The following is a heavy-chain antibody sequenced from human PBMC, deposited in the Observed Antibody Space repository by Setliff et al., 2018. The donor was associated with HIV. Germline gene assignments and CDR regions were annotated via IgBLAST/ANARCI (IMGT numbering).Heavy chain of an antibody. J-gene: IGHJ3*02. CDR1: GGSISSHY. Sequence: TSETLSLTCTVSGGSISSHYWSWIRQPPGKGLEWIGYVYYIGSTNYNPSLQSRVTISIDTSKTQFSLKLTSVTTADTAVYYCARLVWTGYGSRASDIWGQVTVVTVSS. CDR3: ARLVWTGYGSRASDI. D-gene: IGHD5-12*01. V-gene: IGHV4-59*11. CDR2: VYYIGST.